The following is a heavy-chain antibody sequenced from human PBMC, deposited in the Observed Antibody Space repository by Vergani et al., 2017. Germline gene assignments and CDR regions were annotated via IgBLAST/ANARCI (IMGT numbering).Heavy chain of an antibody. CDR2: ISSSSSTI. Sequence: EVQLVESGGGWVQPGGSLRLSCAASGFTFSSYSMNWVRQAPGKGLEWVSYISSSSSTIYYADSVKGRFTISRDNAKNSLYLQMNSLRAEDTAVYYCASQDVKAHDYDNYWGQGTLVTVSS. V-gene: IGHV3-48*01. CDR1: GFTFSSYS. J-gene: IGHJ4*02. D-gene: IGHD4-17*01. CDR3: ASQDVKAHDYDNY.